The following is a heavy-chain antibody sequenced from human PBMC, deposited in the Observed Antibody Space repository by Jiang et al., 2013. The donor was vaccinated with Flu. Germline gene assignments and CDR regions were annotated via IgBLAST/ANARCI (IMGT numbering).Heavy chain of an antibody. CDR3: ARHHGQLTPWGYFDL. D-gene: IGHD6-13*01. CDR1: GYSFTSYW. CDR2: IDPSDSYT. Sequence: GAEVKKPGESLRISCKGSGYSFTSYWISWVRQMPGKGLEWMGRIDPSDSYTNYSPSFQGHVTISADKSISTAYLQWSSLKASDTAMYYCARHHGQLTPWGYFDLWGRGTLVTVSS. J-gene: IGHJ2*01. V-gene: IGHV5-10-1*01.